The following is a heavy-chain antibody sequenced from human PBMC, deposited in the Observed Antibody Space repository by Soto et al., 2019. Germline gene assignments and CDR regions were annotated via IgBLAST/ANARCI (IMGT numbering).Heavy chain of an antibody. V-gene: IGHV4-31*03. D-gene: IGHD4-4*01. Sequence: SETLSLTCTVSGGSISSGDYYWNWIRQHPGKGLEWIGYIYHRGSTNYNPSLKSRVTISVDTSKNQFSLKLSSVTAADTAVYYCATGSDYKLYFDYWGQGTLVTVSS. CDR3: ATGSDYKLYFDY. J-gene: IGHJ4*02. CDR1: GGSISSGDYY. CDR2: IYHRGST.